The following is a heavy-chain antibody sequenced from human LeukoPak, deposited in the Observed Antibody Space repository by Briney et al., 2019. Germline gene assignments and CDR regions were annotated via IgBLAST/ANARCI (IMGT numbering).Heavy chain of an antibody. Sequence: GGSLRLSCTASGSTFSTYAMNWVRQAPGKGLEWVSGISGSGVSTYYADSVKGRFTISRDNSNDTLYLQMSSLGAEDTAVYYCAKDWGMGDQLLRIDYWGQGTLVTVSS. CDR3: AKDWGMGDQLLRIDY. J-gene: IGHJ4*02. CDR2: ISGSGVST. D-gene: IGHD2-2*01. CDR1: GSTFSTYA. V-gene: IGHV3-23*01.